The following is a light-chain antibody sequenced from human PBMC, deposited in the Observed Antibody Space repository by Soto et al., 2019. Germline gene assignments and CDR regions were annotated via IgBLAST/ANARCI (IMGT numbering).Light chain of an antibody. CDR1: SSDIGGYNY. Sequence: QSALTQPPSASGSPGQSVTISCTGTSSDIGGYNYVSWYQQHPGKAPKVLIYDVSQRPSGIPDRFSGSKSGNTASLTVSGLQAEDEADYYCTSYGGSNNLIFGGGTKVT. V-gene: IGLV2-8*01. CDR3: TSYGGSNNLI. CDR2: DVS. J-gene: IGLJ2*01.